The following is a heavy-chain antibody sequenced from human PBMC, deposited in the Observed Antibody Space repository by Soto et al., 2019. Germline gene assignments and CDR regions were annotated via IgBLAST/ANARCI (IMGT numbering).Heavy chain of an antibody. CDR2: IYPGDSDT. Sequence: GESKKISCKGSGYRFTSYWIGWVRQMPGKGLEWMGIIYPGDSDTRYSPSFQGQVTISADKSISTAYLQWSSLKASDTAMYYCARLSDSSGQGYYYGMDVWGQGTTVTVSS. CDR1: GYRFTSYW. J-gene: IGHJ6*02. V-gene: IGHV5-51*01. CDR3: ARLSDSSGQGYYYGMDV. D-gene: IGHD3-22*01.